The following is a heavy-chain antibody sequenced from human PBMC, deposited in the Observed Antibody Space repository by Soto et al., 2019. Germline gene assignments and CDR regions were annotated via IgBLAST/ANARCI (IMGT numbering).Heavy chain of an antibody. CDR1: GYTSTHYG. Sequence: QIQLVQSGAEMKNPGASVKVSCKPSGYTSTHYGVSWLRQAPGQGLEGMGWISAYNGNTDYAHKFQGRVALTTDTSTSTAYMELRGLSPDDTAVYYCARDVPGSGVPFWDYWGQGTLVTVSS. D-gene: IGHD2-15*01. J-gene: IGHJ4*02. CDR2: ISAYNGNT. CDR3: ARDVPGSGVPFWDY. V-gene: IGHV1-18*04.